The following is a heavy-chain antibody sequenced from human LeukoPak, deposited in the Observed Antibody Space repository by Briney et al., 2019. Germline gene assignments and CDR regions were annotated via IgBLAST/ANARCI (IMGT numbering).Heavy chain of an antibody. V-gene: IGHV3-30*18. D-gene: IGHD1-26*01. J-gene: IGHJ4*02. CDR3: AKPPEVGATVGYFDY. Sequence: GRSLRLSCAASGFTFSSYGMHCVRQATVKGLEWVALISFDGSSQYYADSVKGRFTISRDNSKNTLYLQMNSLRAEDTAVYYCAKPPEVGATVGYFDYWGQGTLVTVSS. CDR1: GFTFSSYG. CDR2: ISFDGSSQ.